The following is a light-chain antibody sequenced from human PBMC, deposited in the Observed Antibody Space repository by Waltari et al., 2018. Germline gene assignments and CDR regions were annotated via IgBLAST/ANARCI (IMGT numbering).Light chain of an antibody. Sequence: EVVMTQSPATLDVSPGERATPPCRASQSVSSKLAWYQQKPGQAPRLLIYGASTRATDIPARFSGSGSGAEFTLTISSLQSEDSAVYHCQQYNDWSPFTFGPGTKVEIK. V-gene: IGKV3-15*01. CDR3: QQYNDWSPFT. CDR1: QSVSSK. CDR2: GAS. J-gene: IGKJ3*01.